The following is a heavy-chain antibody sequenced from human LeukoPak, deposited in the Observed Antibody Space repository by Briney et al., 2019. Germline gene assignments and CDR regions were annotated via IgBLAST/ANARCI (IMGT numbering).Heavy chain of an antibody. Sequence: GVSLRLSCAVSGFTFSDYWVTWVRQTPGKGLEFVANINRDGSVKNYVDSVKGRFTISRDNAKNSLYLQMTSLRVDDTAIYYCARDPGFSSFDYRGQGTLVTVSS. CDR1: GFTFSDYW. J-gene: IGHJ4*02. CDR3: ARDPGFSSFDY. CDR2: INRDGSVK. V-gene: IGHV3-7*01. D-gene: IGHD3-3*02.